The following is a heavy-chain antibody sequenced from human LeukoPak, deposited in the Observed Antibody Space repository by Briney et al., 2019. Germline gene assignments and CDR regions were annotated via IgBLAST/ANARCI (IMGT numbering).Heavy chain of an antibody. D-gene: IGHD3-22*01. CDR2: IYHSGST. CDR1: GGSFSGYY. Sequence: PSETLSLTCAVYGGSFSGYYWSWIRQPPGKGLEWIGEIYHSGSTNYNPSLKSRVTISVDTSKNQFSLKLSSVTAADTAVYYCARDGYYYDSSGLSSGAFDYWGQGTLVTVSS. V-gene: IGHV4-34*01. J-gene: IGHJ4*02. CDR3: ARDGYYYDSSGLSSGAFDY.